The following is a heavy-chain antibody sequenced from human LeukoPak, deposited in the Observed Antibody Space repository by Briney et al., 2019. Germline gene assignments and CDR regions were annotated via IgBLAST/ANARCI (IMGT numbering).Heavy chain of an antibody. J-gene: IGHJ4*02. CDR2: IYYSGST. CDR1: GGSISSYY. Sequence: SETLSLTCTVSGGSISSYYWSWIRQPAGKGLEWIGYIYYSGSTNYNPSLESRVTISVDTSKNQFSLKLSSVTAADTAVYFCARVLSSASKVFDYWGQGTLVTVSS. V-gene: IGHV4-59*01. D-gene: IGHD6-6*01. CDR3: ARVLSSASKVFDY.